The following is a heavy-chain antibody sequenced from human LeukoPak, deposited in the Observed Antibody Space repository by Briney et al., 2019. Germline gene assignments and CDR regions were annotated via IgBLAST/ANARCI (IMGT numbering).Heavy chain of an antibody. J-gene: IGHJ6*03. CDR1: GGSISNGIYY. Sequence: SETLSLTCTVSGGSISNGIYYWNWIRQPAGKGPEWIGRIYNTGSTNYSPSLKSRVTISVDTSKNQFSLKLSSVTAADTAVYFCVREYWNVIYMDVWGKGATVTVSS. CDR2: IYNTGST. D-gene: IGHD1-1*01. CDR3: VREYWNVIYMDV. V-gene: IGHV4-61*02.